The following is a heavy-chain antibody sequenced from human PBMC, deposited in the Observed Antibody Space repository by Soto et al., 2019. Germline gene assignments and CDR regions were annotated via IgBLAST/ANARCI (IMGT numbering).Heavy chain of an antibody. D-gene: IGHD4-17*01. J-gene: IGHJ4*02. Sequence: SETLSLTCTVSGGSISSSSYYWGWIRQPPGKGLEWIGSIYYSGSTYYNPSLKSRVTTSVDTSKNQFSLKLSSVTAADTAVYYCARQPTAFGSMVTNYYFDYWGQGTLVTVSS. CDR2: IYYSGST. CDR1: GGSISSSSYY. V-gene: IGHV4-39*01. CDR3: ARQPTAFGSMVTNYYFDY.